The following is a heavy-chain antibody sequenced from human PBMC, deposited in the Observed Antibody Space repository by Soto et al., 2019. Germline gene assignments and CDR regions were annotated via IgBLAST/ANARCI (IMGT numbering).Heavy chain of an antibody. J-gene: IGHJ6*02. CDR3: ALHYGSGNNYYYYGMDV. CDR1: GGTFSSYA. CDR2: LVPIFGTA. V-gene: IGHV1-69*12. Sequence: QVQLVQSGAEVKKPGSSVKVSCKASGGTFSSYAISWVRQAPGQGFEWMGGLVPIFGTADYAQKFQGRVTITADESTSTAYMELSSLRSEDTAVYYCALHYGSGNNYYYYGMDVWGQGTTVTVSS. D-gene: IGHD3-10*01.